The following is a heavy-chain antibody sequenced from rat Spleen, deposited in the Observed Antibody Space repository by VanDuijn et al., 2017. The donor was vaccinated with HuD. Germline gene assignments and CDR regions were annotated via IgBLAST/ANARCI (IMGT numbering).Heavy chain of an antibody. J-gene: IGHJ3*01. Sequence: EVQLVESGGGLVQPGRSLKLSCAASGFTFSDYYMAWVRQAPKKGLEWVASISYEGSSTYYGDSVKGRFTISRDNAKSTLYLQMDSLRSEDTATYYCARGTRNYSSYGGFAYWGQGTLVTVSS. CDR1: GFTFSDYY. D-gene: IGHD1-2*01. V-gene: IGHV5-22*01. CDR2: ISYEGSST. CDR3: ARGTRNYSSYGGFAY.